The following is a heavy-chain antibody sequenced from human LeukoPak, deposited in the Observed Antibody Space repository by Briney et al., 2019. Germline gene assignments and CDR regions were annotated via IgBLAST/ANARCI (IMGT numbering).Heavy chain of an antibody. J-gene: IGHJ3*02. V-gene: IGHV3-23*01. Sequence: GGSLRLSCAASGFTFSNYAMNWVRQAPGKGLEWVSAISGSSDSTYYVDSVKGRFTISRDNPKNTLYLQMNSLRAEDTAVYYCAKAAVRGVIIAYDAFDIWGQGTMVTVSS. CDR2: ISGSSDST. CDR3: AKAAVRGVIIAYDAFDI. CDR1: GFTFSNYA. D-gene: IGHD3-10*01.